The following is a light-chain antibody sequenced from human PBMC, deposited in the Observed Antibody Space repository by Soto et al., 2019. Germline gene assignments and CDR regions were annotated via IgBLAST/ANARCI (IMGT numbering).Light chain of an antibody. CDR3: CSSAGTYTLV. CDR2: DVN. Sequence: QSVLTQPRSLSGSPGQSVTSSCTGTSGDVGGSNHVSWYQHHPGKAPKFMIYDVNKRPSGVPDRFSGAKSGNTASLTISGLQSEDEADYSCCSSAGTYTLVFGTGTKVTVL. V-gene: IGLV2-11*01. J-gene: IGLJ1*01. CDR1: SGDVGGSNH.